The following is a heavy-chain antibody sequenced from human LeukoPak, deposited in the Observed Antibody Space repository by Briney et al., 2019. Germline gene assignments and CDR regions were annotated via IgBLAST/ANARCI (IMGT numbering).Heavy chain of an antibody. D-gene: IGHD3-3*01. CDR2: VNDGGSGT. J-gene: IGHJ4*02. Sequence: GGSLRLFCAASGFTFSSYAMDWVRQTPGKGLEWVSAVNDGGSGTYYADSVRGRFTISRDNSKNTLYLQMNSLRAEDTAVYYCAKGPYYDFWSGYLNWGQGTLVTVSS. CDR1: GFTFSSYA. CDR3: AKGPYYDFWSGYLN. V-gene: IGHV3-23*01.